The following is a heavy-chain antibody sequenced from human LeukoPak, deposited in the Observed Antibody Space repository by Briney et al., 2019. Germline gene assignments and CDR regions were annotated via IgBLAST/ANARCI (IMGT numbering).Heavy chain of an antibody. Sequence: PSETLSLTCTVSGGSISSGSYYWSWIRQPAWKGLEWIGRIYTSGSTNYNPSLKSRVTISVDTSKNQFSLKLSSVTAADTAVYYCARGSAEFDYWGQGTLVTVSS. CDR3: ARGSAEFDY. D-gene: IGHD6-13*01. V-gene: IGHV4-61*02. CDR2: IYTSGST. J-gene: IGHJ4*02. CDR1: GGSISSGSYY.